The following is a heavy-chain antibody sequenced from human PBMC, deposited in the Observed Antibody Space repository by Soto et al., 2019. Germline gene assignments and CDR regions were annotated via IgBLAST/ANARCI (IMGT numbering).Heavy chain of an antibody. CDR3: ARSGYSFAWGY. CDR2: INSDGST. D-gene: IGHD5-18*01. CDR1: GFLVNSAY. V-gene: IGHV3-53*01. Sequence: EVQLVESGGGLIPPGGSLRLSCAASGFLVNSAYMTWVRQAPGKGLEWLSMINSDGSTLYAESVKGRLTISRDNSKNRLALQMNSLRAEDTAMYYCARSGYSFAWGYWGQGTLVIVTS. J-gene: IGHJ4*02.